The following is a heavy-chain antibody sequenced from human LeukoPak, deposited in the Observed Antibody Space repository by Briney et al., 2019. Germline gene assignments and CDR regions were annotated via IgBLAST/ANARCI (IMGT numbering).Heavy chain of an antibody. Sequence: ASVKASCKVSGYTLTELSMHWVRQAPGKGLEWMGGFDPEDGETIYAQKFQGRVTMTEDTSTDTAYMELSSLRSEDTAVYYCATVLPTELAFDYWGQGTLVTVSS. D-gene: IGHD6-13*01. V-gene: IGHV1-24*01. CDR1: GYTLTELS. CDR2: FDPEDGET. J-gene: IGHJ4*02. CDR3: ATVLPTELAFDY.